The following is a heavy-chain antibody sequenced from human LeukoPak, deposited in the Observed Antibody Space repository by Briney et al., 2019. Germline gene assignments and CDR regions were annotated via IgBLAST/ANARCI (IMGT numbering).Heavy chain of an antibody. D-gene: IGHD3-16*01. CDR2: IFYSGST. Sequence: NPSETLSLTCTVSGGSISSYWWSWIRQPPGKGLEYIGYIFYSGSTNYNPSLKSRVTISVDTSKIHFSLRLSSVTAADTAVYYCARRGGGHAFDIWGQGTMVTVSS. CDR1: GGSISSYW. J-gene: IGHJ3*02. V-gene: IGHV4-59*08. CDR3: ARRGGGHAFDI.